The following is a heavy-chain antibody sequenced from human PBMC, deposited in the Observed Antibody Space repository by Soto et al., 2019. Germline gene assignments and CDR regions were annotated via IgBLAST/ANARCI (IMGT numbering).Heavy chain of an antibody. CDR3: ARNSLPTTLYTSNWNPIDY. V-gene: IGHV3-48*02. J-gene: IGHJ4*02. D-gene: IGHD1-20*01. CDR2: SSGFSTTI. Sequence: EVQLVESGGGLVQPGGTLRLSCAASGFNFINYNMNWVRQTPEKGLEWISYSSGFSTTIYYANSVKGRFTISRDNAKKSLYLQMSSLTDEDTGLYYCARNSLPTTLYTSNWNPIDYWGQGTLVTVSS. CDR1: GFNFINYN.